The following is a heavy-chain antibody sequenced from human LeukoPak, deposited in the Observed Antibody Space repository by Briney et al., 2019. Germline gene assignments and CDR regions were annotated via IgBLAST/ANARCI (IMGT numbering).Heavy chain of an antibody. D-gene: IGHD5-18*01. V-gene: IGHV3-30*18. CDR1: GFTFSNYG. CDR2: ISYDGSLK. J-gene: IGHJ4*02. Sequence: PGGSLRLSCAGSGFTFSNYGIHWVRQAPGKGLEWMTSISYDGSLKYYADSVRGRFTISRDNSKNTLYLQMNSLRTEDTAVYYCAKVSLEKPLWLPFDYWGQGTLVTVSS. CDR3: AKVSLEKPLWLPFDY.